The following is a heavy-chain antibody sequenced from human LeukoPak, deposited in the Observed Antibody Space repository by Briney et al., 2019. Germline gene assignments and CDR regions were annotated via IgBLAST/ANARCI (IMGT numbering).Heavy chain of an antibody. CDR3: AKDSGYDLGAVAGVIDY. CDR1: GFTFSSYS. J-gene: IGHJ4*02. V-gene: IGHV3-9*01. Sequence: PGGSLRLSCAASGFTFSSYSMDWVRQAPGKGLEWVSGISWNSGSIGYTDSVKGRFTISRDNAKNSLYLQMNSLRAEDTALYYCAKDSGYDLGAVAGVIDYWGQGTLVTVSS. D-gene: IGHD5-12*01. CDR2: ISWNSGSI.